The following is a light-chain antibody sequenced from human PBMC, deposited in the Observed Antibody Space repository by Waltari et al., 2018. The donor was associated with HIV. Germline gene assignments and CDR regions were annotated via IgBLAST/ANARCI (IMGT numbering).Light chain of an antibody. CDR2: EVS. V-gene: IGLV2-8*02. J-gene: IGLJ2*01. CDR3: SSYAGSNNPVV. Sequence: SAPPHPPSASRSPGQSVTISCTGTSSDVGGYNYVSWYQQHPGKSPKLMIYEVSKRPSGVHDRFSGSKSGNTASLTVSGLQAEDEADYYCSSYAGSNNPVVFGGGTKLTVL. CDR1: SSDVGGYNY.